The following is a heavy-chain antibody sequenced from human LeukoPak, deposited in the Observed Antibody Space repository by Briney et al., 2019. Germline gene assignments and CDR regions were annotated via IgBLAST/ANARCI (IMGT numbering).Heavy chain of an antibody. D-gene: IGHD2-2*01. Sequence: GASVTVSFKASGGTFISYTISWLRQAPGQGLEWMGRIIPILGIANYAQKFQGRVTITADKSTSTAYMELSSLRSEDTAVYYCASRPYCSSTSCLPDYWGQGTLVTVSS. V-gene: IGHV1-69*02. CDR2: IIPILGIA. J-gene: IGHJ4*02. CDR1: GGTFISYT. CDR3: ASRPYCSSTSCLPDY.